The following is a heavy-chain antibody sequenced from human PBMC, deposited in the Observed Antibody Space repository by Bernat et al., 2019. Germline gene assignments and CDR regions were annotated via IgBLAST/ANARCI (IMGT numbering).Heavy chain of an antibody. V-gene: IGHV1-18*01. CDR1: GYTFTSYG. D-gene: IGHD6-6*01. J-gene: IGHJ3*02. Sequence: QVQLVQSGAEVKKPGASVKVSCKASGYTFTSYGISWVRQAPGQGLEWMGWISAYNGNTNYAKKLQGRVTRTTDTSTSTAYMELRGRRSDDTAVYYCARVSSSSVGGDAFDIWGQGTMVTVSS. CDR2: ISAYNGNT. CDR3: ARVSSSSVGGDAFDI.